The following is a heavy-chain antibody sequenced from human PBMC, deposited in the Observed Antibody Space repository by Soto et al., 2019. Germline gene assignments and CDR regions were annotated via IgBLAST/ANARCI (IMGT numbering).Heavy chain of an antibody. CDR2: IKSKIAGGTT. CDR3: STDSTQTFGDDGPCYSLQTRMDCC. D-gene: IGHD3-16*01. V-gene: IGHV3-15*01. J-gene: IGHJ1*01. Sequence: EVQLVESGGGLVKPGGSLRLSCAASGFTFSNGWMSWVRQAPGKGLEWVGRIKSKIAGGTTDYSAPVKGRFPISRDDSQEPLYLQMKSMTPDDTLGYYGSTDSTQTFGDDGPCYSLQTRMDCCWDQGTLVTVSS. CDR1: GFTFSNGW.